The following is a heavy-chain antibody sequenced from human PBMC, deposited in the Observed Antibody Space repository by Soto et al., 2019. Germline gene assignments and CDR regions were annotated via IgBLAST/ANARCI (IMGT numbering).Heavy chain of an antibody. D-gene: IGHD3-10*01. CDR2: ISAYNGNT. Sequence: QVQLVQSGAEVKKPGASVKVSCKASGYTFTSYGISWVRQAPGQGLEWMGWISAYNGNTNYAQKLQGRVTMTTDTSTGTAYMELRSLRSDDTAVYYCARDPNYFGSGSYYNAGFDYWGQGTLVTVSS. CDR1: GYTFTSYG. CDR3: ARDPNYFGSGSYYNAGFDY. V-gene: IGHV1-18*04. J-gene: IGHJ4*02.